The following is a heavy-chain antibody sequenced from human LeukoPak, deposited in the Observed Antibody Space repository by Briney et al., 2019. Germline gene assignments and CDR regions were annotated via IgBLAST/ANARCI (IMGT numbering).Heavy chain of an antibody. CDR3: ARDRSGSYFGAFDI. J-gene: IGHJ3*02. CDR2: VSGSSSAI. D-gene: IGHD1-26*01. V-gene: IGHV3-48*04. CDR1: GFIFSNYG. Sequence: PGGSLRLSCAASGFIFSNYGMNWVRQAPGKGLEWVSYVSGSSSAIYYADSMKGRFTISRDNARNSLYLQMNSLRAEDTAVYYCARDRSGSYFGAFDIWGQGTMVTVSS.